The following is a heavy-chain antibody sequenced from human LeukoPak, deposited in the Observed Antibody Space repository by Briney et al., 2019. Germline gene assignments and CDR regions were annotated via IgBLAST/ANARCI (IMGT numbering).Heavy chain of an antibody. CDR1: GGSISSYY. V-gene: IGHV4-59*01. D-gene: IGHD4-17*01. J-gene: IGHJ3*02. CDR2: IYYSGST. Sequence: SETLSLTCTVSGGSISSYYWSWIRQPPGKGLEWIGYIYYSGSTNYNPSLKSRVTISVDTSKNQFSLKLSSATAADTAVYYCARTTLTYGDYDAFDIWGQGTMVTVSS. CDR3: ARTTLTYGDYDAFDI.